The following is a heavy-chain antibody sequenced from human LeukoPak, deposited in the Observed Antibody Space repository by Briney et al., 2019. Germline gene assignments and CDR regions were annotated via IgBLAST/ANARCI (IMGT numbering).Heavy chain of an antibody. CDR1: GFSISSGYH. CDR2: VYRSGTT. V-gene: IGHV4-38-2*02. Sequence: SKTLSLTCVVSGFSISSGYHRGWNRQPPGKGLECIGSVYRSGTTYYDPSLKSRVTISLDTSKNQISLKVRSVTAADTAMYYCARENWVFDYWGQGILVTVSS. D-gene: IGHD7-27*01. CDR3: ARENWVFDY. J-gene: IGHJ4*02.